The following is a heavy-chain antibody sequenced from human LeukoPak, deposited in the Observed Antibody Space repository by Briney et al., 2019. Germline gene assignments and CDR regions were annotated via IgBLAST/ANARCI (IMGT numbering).Heavy chain of an antibody. Sequence: ASVKVSCKASGYTFTSYAMNWVRQAPGQGLEWMGWINTNTGNPTYAQGSTGRFVFSLDTSVSTAYLQISSLKAEDTAVYYCARGPYCGGDCYDFQHWGQGTLVTVSS. CDR2: INTNTGNP. CDR3: ARGPYCGGDCYDFQH. CDR1: GYTFTSYA. J-gene: IGHJ1*01. V-gene: IGHV7-4-1*02. D-gene: IGHD2-21*02.